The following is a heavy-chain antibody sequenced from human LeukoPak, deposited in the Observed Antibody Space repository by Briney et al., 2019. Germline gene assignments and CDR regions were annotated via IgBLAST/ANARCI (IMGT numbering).Heavy chain of an antibody. J-gene: IGHJ4*02. CDR3: ARVGYDFWSGYYTKSVDY. Sequence: GGSLRLSCAASGFTFSSYSMNWVRQAPGKGLEWVSYISSSSSTIYYADSVKGRFTISRDNAKNSLYLQMNSLRAEDTAVYYCARVGYDFWSGYYTKSVDYWGQGTLVTVSS. V-gene: IGHV3-48*04. D-gene: IGHD3-3*01. CDR1: GFTFSSYS. CDR2: ISSSSSTI.